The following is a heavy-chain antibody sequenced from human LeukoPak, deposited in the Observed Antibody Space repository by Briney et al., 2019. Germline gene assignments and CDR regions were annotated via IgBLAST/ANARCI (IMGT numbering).Heavy chain of an antibody. CDR3: ARADKGPFAIFGVVIHNEYNWSNP. D-gene: IGHD3-3*01. Sequence: AETLSLTCAVYGGSFSGYDWSWIHQPPGKGLEWIGEINHSGSTNYNPSLKSRVTISVDTSKAQCSLKLSSVTAADTAVYYCARADKGPFAIFGVVIHNEYNWSNPWGQGTLVTVSS. CDR1: GGSFSGYD. V-gene: IGHV4-34*01. CDR2: INHSGST. J-gene: IGHJ5*02.